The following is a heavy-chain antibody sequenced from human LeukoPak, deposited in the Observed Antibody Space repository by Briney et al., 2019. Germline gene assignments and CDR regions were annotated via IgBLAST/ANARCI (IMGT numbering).Heavy chain of an antibody. V-gene: IGHV1-18*01. J-gene: IGHJ3*02. D-gene: IGHD2-15*01. CDR3: ARDATMDIVVVVAATRGAFDI. CDR1: GYTFTNYG. Sequence: ASVRVSCKASGYTFTNYGISWVRQAPGQSLEWMGWISTYNGNTNYAENLQGRVTMTTETSTSTAYMEMRSLRSDDSAVYYCARDATMDIVVVVAATRGAFDIWGQGTMVTVSS. CDR2: ISTYNGNT.